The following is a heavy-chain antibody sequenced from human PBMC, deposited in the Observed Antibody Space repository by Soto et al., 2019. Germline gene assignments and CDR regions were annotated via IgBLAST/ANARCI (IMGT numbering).Heavy chain of an antibody. Sequence: ASVKVSCKASGYTFTSYAMHWVRQAPGQRLEWMGWINAGSGNTKYSQKFQGRVTITRDTSASTAYMELSSLRSEDTAVYYCARSIVVVTALDYWGQGTQVTVSS. V-gene: IGHV1-3*01. J-gene: IGHJ4*02. CDR1: GYTFTSYA. D-gene: IGHD2-21*02. CDR3: ARSIVVVTALDY. CDR2: INAGSGNT.